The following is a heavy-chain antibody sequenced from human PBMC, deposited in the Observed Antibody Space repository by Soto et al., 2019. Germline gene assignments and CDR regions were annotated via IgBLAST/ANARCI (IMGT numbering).Heavy chain of an antibody. J-gene: IGHJ4*01. Sequence: PGESLKISCKGSGYSFTTYWIGWVRQMPGKGLEWMGIIYPGDSDTRYSPSFQGQVTISVDKSISTAYLQWSSLRASDAAMYYCARVGNDSYFDYWGQGALVTVSS. V-gene: IGHV5-51*01. CDR1: GYSFTTYW. D-gene: IGHD1-1*01. CDR3: ARVGNDSYFDY. CDR2: IYPGDSDT.